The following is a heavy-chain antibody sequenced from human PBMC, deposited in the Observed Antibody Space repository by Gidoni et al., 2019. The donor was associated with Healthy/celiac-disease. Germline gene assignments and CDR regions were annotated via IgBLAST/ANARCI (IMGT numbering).Heavy chain of an antibody. CDR1: GFTFSSYW. J-gene: IGHJ5*02. Sequence: EVQLVESGGGLVQPGGSLRLSWAASGFTFSSYWMHGVRQAPGTGRVWVSRINSDGSSTSYADSVKGRFTISRDNAKNKLYQQMNRRRAEDTAVYYGARGGGTIFGVRWFDPWGQGTLVTVSS. V-gene: IGHV3-74*01. CDR3: ARGGGTIFGVRWFDP. CDR2: INSDGSST. D-gene: IGHD3-3*01.